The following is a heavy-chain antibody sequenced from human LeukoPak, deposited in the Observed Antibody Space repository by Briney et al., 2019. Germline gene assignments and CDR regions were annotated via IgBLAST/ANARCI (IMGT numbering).Heavy chain of an antibody. CDR1: RYTFSYFA. CDR3: AKDPHSSSWYYFDS. V-gene: IGHV3-30*18. Sequence: GRTLRLSCAASRYTFSYFAMYWVRQVPGKGLEWFAVLSDDGSNKFYADSVKGRFTISRDNSKNTLYLQMNSLRAEDTAFYYCAKDPHSSSWYYFDSWGQGTLVTVSS. D-gene: IGHD6-13*01. CDR2: LSDDGSNK. J-gene: IGHJ4*02.